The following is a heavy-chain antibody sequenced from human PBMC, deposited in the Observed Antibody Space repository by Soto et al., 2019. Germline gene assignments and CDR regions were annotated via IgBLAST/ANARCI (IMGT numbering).Heavy chain of an antibody. D-gene: IGHD3-22*01. CDR1: GFTFSSYE. Sequence: GGSLRLSCAASGFTFSSYEMNWVRQAQGKGLEWVSYISSSGSTIYYADSVKGRFTISRDNAKNSLYLQMNSLRAEDTAVYYCARGRGITMIVVVITTPEFDYWGQGTLVTVSS. V-gene: IGHV3-48*03. CDR3: ARGRGITMIVVVITTPEFDY. J-gene: IGHJ4*02. CDR2: ISSSGSTI.